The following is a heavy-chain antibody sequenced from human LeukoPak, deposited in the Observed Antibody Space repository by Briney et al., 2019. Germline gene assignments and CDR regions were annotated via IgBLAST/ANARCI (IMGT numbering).Heavy chain of an antibody. CDR1: GFTFSDHY. D-gene: IGHD4-17*01. CDR3: ARVYGAYGLAAFDI. J-gene: IGHJ3*02. V-gene: IGHV3-72*01. CDR2: TRNKADGYTT. Sequence: GGSLRLSCAASGFTFSDHYMDWARQAPGKGLEWVGRTRNKADGYTTDYAASVKGRFTISRDDSKNSLYLQMDSLKTEDTAVYYCARVYGAYGLAAFDIWGQGTMVTVSS.